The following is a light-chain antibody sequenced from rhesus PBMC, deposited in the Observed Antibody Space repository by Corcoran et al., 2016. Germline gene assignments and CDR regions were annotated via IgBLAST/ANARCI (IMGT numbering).Light chain of an antibody. CDR3: CSYRSGSTLDI. Sequence: QAALTQPPSVSKSLGQSVTISCPGTSSGIASYSDVSWYQQHPGKAPRLLIYSVSNRPSGVSDRFSGFKSGSTASLTISGLQAADEAIYYCCSYRSGSTLDIFGAGTRLTVL. J-gene: IGLJ1*01. CDR1: SSGIASYSD. CDR2: SVS. V-gene: IGLV2-26*02.